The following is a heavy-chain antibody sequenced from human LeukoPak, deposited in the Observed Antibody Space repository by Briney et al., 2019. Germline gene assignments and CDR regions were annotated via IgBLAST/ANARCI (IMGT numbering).Heavy chain of an antibody. CDR3: ARDAGDAFDI. CDR1: GGSISSYY. J-gene: IGHJ3*02. CDR2: IYYSGST. Sequence: SETLSLTCTVSGGSISSYYWSWIRQPPGKGLEWIGYIYYSGSTNYNPSLKSRVTISEDTSKNQFSLKLSSVTAADTAVYYCARDAGDAFDIWGQGTMVTVSS. V-gene: IGHV4-59*01.